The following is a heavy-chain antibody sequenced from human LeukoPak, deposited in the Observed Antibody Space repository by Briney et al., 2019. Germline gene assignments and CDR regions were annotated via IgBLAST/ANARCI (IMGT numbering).Heavy chain of an antibody. CDR2: ISSSGSTI. V-gene: IGHV3-48*03. Sequence: GGSLRLSCAASGFTFSSYEMNWVRQAPGKGLEWVSYISSSGSTIYYADSVKGRFTISRDSSKSTLYLQMNSLRAEDTAVYFCAKSRGSNTYSAPDNWGQGTLVSVSS. CDR3: AKSRGSNTYSAPDN. CDR1: GFTFSSYE. D-gene: IGHD2/OR15-2a*01. J-gene: IGHJ4*02.